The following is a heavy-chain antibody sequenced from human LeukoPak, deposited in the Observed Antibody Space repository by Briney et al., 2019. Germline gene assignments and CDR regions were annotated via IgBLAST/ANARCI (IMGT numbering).Heavy chain of an antibody. CDR1: GFTFSNAW. CDR3: TRIFDDYVWGSYRGYYYYMDV. CDR2: IKSKTDGGTT. J-gene: IGHJ6*03. V-gene: IGHV3-15*01. D-gene: IGHD3-16*02. Sequence: GGSLRLSCAASGFTFSNAWMSWVRQAPGKGLEWVGRIKSKTDGGTTDYAAPVKGRFTISRDDSKNTLYLQMNSLKTEDTAVYYCTRIFDDYVWGSYRGYYYYMDVWGKGTTVTVSS.